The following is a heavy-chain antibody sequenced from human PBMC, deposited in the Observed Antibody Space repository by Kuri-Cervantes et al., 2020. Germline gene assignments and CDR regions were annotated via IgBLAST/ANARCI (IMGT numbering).Heavy chain of an antibody. J-gene: IGHJ4*02. CDR3: ARDLLLYY. D-gene: IGHD2-21*02. CDR1: GGSISSSSYY. V-gene: IGHV4-39*07. CDR2: IYYSGST. Sequence: SETLSLTCTVSGGSISSSSYYWGWIRQPPGKGLEWIGSIYYSGSTYYNPSLKSRVTISVDTSKNQFSLKLSSVTAADTAVYYCARDLLLYYWGQGTLVTVSS.